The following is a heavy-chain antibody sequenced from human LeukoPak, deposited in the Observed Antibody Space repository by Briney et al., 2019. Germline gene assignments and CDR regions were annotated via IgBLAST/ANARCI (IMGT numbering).Heavy chain of an antibody. CDR3: EEGLSPGN. CDR1: GFTVSSNY. D-gene: IGHD1-26*01. CDR2: INGDGSGT. Sequence: GGSLRLSCAASGFTVSSNYMSWVRQAPGKGLMWVSRINGDGSGTTYADSVRGRFTISRDNAKNTLYLQMNSLRAEDTAVYYCEEGLSPGNWGQGTLVTVSS. J-gene: IGHJ4*02. V-gene: IGHV3-74*01.